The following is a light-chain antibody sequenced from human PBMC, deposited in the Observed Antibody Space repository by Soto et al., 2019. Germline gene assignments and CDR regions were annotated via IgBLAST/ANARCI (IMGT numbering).Light chain of an antibody. Sequence: QSALTQPPSASGSPGQSLTISCTGTSSDVGGYNYVSWYQQRPGKAPKLVIYEVTKRPSGVPDRFSGSKSGSTASLTVSGLQADDEAEYYCASYTSSTTPLFGGGTKLTVL. J-gene: IGLJ2*01. CDR1: SSDVGGYNY. V-gene: IGLV2-8*01. CDR3: ASYTSSTTPL. CDR2: EVT.